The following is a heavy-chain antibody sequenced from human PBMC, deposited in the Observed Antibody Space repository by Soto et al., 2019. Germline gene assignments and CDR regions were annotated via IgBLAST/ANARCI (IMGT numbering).Heavy chain of an antibody. V-gene: IGHV5-10-1*01. CDR2: IDPSDSYT. D-gene: IGHD6-13*01. CDR1: GFTFTDFW. CDR3: ARLQAAAGDNDLTFDY. J-gene: IGHJ4*02. Sequence: SLKISCKAAGFTFTDFWIGWVRQMPGKGLEWMGRIDPSDSYTNYSPSFQGHVTISADKSISTAYLQWSSLKASDTAMYYCARLQAAAGDNDLTFDYWGQGTLVTVSS.